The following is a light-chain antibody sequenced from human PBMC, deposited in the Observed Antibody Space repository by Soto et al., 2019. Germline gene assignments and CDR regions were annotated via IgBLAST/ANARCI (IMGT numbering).Light chain of an antibody. CDR1: SSDVGGHDY. J-gene: IGLJ1*01. Sequence: QSVLAQPASVSGSPGQSITISCTGTSSDVGGHDYVSWYQHHTGKAPKLMIYDVSNRPSGVSNRFSGSKSGNTASLTISGLQAEDEADYYCSSYTTSTTYVFGTGTKVTVL. V-gene: IGLV2-14*03. CDR2: DVS. CDR3: SSYTTSTTYV.